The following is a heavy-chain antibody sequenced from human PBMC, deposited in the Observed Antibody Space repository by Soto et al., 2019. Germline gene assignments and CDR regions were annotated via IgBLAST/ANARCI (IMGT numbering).Heavy chain of an antibody. Sequence: GASVKVSCKASGGTFSSYAISWVRQAPGQGLEWMGGIIPIFGTANYAQKFQGRVTITADESTSTAYMELSSLRSEDTAVYYCARDEIFSYGSGSVYYYYGMDVWGQGTKVTVSS. D-gene: IGHD3-10*01. CDR3: ARDEIFSYGSGSVYYYYGMDV. CDR2: IIPIFGTA. CDR1: GGTFSSYA. V-gene: IGHV1-69*13. J-gene: IGHJ6*02.